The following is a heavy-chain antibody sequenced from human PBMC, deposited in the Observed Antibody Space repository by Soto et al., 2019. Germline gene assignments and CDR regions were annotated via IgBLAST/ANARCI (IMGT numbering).Heavy chain of an antibody. V-gene: IGHV4-4*02. D-gene: IGHD1-7*01. CDR1: GGSFTSNNW. J-gene: IGHJ4*02. CDR3: ASRDPGTSVDY. Sequence: SKTLSLTCAVAGGSFTSNNWWTWVRQPPGQGLEWIGEIYRTGSTNYSPSLKSRVTISLDKSENQFSLKVTSLTAADTAVYYCASRDPGTSVDYCGQGTLVTVSS. CDR2: IYRTGST.